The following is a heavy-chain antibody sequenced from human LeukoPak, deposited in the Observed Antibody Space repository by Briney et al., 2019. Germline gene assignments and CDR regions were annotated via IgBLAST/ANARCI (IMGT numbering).Heavy chain of an antibody. V-gene: IGHV1-2*02. D-gene: IGHD2-2*01. Sequence: ASVKVSCKASGYTFTGYYMHWVRQAPGQGLEWMGWINPNSGGTNYAQKFQGRVTMTRDTSISTAYMELSRLRSDDTAVYYCAREGGLRIVVALPSSNWFDPWGQGTLVTVSS. J-gene: IGHJ5*02. CDR3: AREGGLRIVVALPSSNWFDP. CDR1: GYTFTGYY. CDR2: INPNSGGT.